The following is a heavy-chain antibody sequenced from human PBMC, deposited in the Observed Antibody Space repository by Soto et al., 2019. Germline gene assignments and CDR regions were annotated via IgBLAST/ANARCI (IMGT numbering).Heavy chain of an antibody. CDR1: GGSISTYY. J-gene: IGHJ4*02. V-gene: IGHV4-59*01. D-gene: IGHD3-3*01. Sequence: SETLSLTCTVSGGSISTYYWSWIRQPPGKGLEWIGYIYYSGSTNYNPSLKSRVTISVDTSKNQFSLKLSSVSAADTAVYYCARDGARYDFWSGPYYFDYWGKGTLVTVYS. CDR2: IYYSGST. CDR3: ARDGARYDFWSGPYYFDY.